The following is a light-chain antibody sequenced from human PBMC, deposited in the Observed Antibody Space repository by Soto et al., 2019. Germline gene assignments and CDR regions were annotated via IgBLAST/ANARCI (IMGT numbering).Light chain of an antibody. J-gene: IGKJ1*01. CDR3: QQYGSSPWT. CDR2: LAS. CDR1: QSIPSNY. V-gene: IGKV3-20*01. Sequence: EIVLTQSPDTLSLSPGDRATLSCRASQSIPSNYLAWYQPKPGQAPRLLIYLASNRAAGIPDRFSGSGSGADFTLTITRLEPEDFAVYHCQQYGSSPWTFGQGTKVDFK.